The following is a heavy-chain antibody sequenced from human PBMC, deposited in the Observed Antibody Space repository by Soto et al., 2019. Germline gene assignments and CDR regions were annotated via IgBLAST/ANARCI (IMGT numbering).Heavy chain of an antibody. J-gene: IGHJ4*02. CDR2: IKQDGSEK. Sequence: GGSLRLSCAASGFTFSSYWMSWVRQAPGKGLEWVANIKQDGSEKYYVDSVKGRFTISRDNAKNSLYLQMNSLRAEDTAVYYCARDGVNGSWYRRYFDYWGQETLVTVSS. CDR1: GFTFSSYW. D-gene: IGHD2-15*01. V-gene: IGHV3-7*03. CDR3: ARDGVNGSWYRRYFDY.